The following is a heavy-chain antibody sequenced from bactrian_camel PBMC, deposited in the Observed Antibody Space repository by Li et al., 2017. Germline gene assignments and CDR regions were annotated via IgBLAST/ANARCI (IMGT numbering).Heavy chain of an antibody. V-gene: IGHV3S25*01. D-gene: IGHD2*01. CDR2: SDGDAGVWIGEVVT. Sequence: QVQLVESGGGSVQSGGSLTLSCVASGDTDNTYCMAWFRQAPGKEREGVAASDGDAGVWIGEVVTFYADSVKGRFTISRDNAKNMVYLQMNSLKPEDTGVYYCVTTFDGSMGQGTQVTVS. J-gene: IGHJ4*01. CDR1: GDTDNTYC.